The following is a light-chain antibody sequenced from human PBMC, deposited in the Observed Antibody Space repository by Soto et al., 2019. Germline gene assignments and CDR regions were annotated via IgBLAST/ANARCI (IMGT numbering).Light chain of an antibody. J-gene: IGKJ2*01. CDR3: QQYETYST. Sequence: DIQMTQSPSTLSASVGDRVTITCRASQSISSWLAWYQQKPGKAPKLLIYKASNLESGVPSRFSGSGSGTEFTLTISSLQRDDFATYYCQQYETYSTFGQGTKVEIK. CDR2: KAS. V-gene: IGKV1-5*03. CDR1: QSISSW.